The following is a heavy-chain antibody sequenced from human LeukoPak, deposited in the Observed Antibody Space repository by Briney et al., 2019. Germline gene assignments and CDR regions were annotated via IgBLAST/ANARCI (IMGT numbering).Heavy chain of an antibody. J-gene: IGHJ3*02. D-gene: IGHD3-22*01. Sequence: PSETLSLTCTVSGGSISSGSYYWSWIRQPAGKGLEWIGRIYTSGSTNYNPSLKSRVTISVDTSKNQFSLKLSSVTAADTAVYYCARVLPYYYDSSGYSHPDAFDIWGQGTMVTVSS. CDR1: GGSISSGSYY. CDR3: ARVLPYYYDSSGYSHPDAFDI. CDR2: IYTSGST. V-gene: IGHV4-61*02.